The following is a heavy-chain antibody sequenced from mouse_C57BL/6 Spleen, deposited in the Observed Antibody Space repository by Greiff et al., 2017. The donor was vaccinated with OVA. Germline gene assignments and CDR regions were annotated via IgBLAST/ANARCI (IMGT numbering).Heavy chain of an antibody. Sequence: QVTLKESGPGILQPSQTLNLTCSFSGFSLSTFGMGVGWIRQPSGKGLEWLVHIWWDDDKYYNPALKSRLTISKDTSKNQVFLKITNVNTAATATYYCARRGGYSRGAWFAYWGQGTLVTVSA. D-gene: IGHD2-5*01. CDR3: ARRGGYSRGAWFAY. CDR2: IWWDDDK. CDR1: GFSLSTFGMG. J-gene: IGHJ3*01. V-gene: IGHV8-8*01.